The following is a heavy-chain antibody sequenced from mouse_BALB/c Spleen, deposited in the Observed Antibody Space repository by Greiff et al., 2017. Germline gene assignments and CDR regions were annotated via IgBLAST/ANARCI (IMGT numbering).Heavy chain of an antibody. V-gene: IGHV3-8*02. D-gene: IGHD2-4*01. CDR1: GYSFTSCY. Sequence: EVQLQESGPSLVKPSQSLSLSCSVTGYSFTSCYLNWVRQYPGNKLEYMGYISYNGSTYYIPSLKSRISITRDTSKNQYYLQLNSVTTEDTATYYCARHNSSYDYPSWFAYWGQGTLVTVSA. CDR2: ISYNGST. J-gene: IGHJ3*01. CDR3: ARHNSSYDYPSWFAY.